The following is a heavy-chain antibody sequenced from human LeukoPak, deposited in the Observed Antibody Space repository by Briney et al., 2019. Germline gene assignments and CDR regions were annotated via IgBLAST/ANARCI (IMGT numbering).Heavy chain of an antibody. V-gene: IGHV3-23*01. Sequence: GGSLRLSCAASGFTVSSNYMSWVRQAPGKGLEWVSAISGSGGSTYYADSVKGRFTISRDNSKNTLYLQMNSLRAEDTAVYYCAKSSGWYQYYFDYWGQGTLVTVSS. CDR2: ISGSGGST. D-gene: IGHD6-19*01. J-gene: IGHJ4*02. CDR3: AKSSGWYQYYFDY. CDR1: GFTVSSNY.